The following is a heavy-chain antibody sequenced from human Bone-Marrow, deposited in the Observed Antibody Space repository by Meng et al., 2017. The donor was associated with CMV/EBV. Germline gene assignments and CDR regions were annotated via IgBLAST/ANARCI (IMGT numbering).Heavy chain of an antibody. D-gene: IGHD2-15*01. Sequence: ASVKVSCKASGYTFTGYYMHWVRQAPGQGLEWMGWINPTSGGTNYAQKFQGRVTMTRDTSISTAYMELSRLRSDDTAVYYCARVGLEYCSGGSCYSKAGYFDLWGRGTLVTVSS. J-gene: IGHJ2*01. CDR3: ARVGLEYCSGGSCYSKAGYFDL. CDR2: INPTSGGT. CDR1: GYTFTGYY. V-gene: IGHV1-2*02.